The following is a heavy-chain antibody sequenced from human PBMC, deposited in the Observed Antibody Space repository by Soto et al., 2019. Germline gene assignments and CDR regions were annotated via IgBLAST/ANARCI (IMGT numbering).Heavy chain of an antibody. V-gene: IGHV3-30-3*01. Sequence: QVQLVESGGGVVQPGRSLRVSCAASGFTFSNYAMHWVRQAPGKGLEWVAVISYDGSNQFYADSVKGRFTISRDSSKSTLYLQTNNLRDEDTAVYYCARDRVYYYDSSGYYNFDYWGQGTLVTVSS. D-gene: IGHD3-22*01. CDR3: ARDRVYYYDSSGYYNFDY. J-gene: IGHJ4*02. CDR2: ISYDGSNQ. CDR1: GFTFSNYA.